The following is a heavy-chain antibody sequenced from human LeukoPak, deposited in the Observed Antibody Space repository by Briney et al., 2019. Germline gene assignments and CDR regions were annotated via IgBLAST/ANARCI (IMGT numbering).Heavy chain of an antibody. CDR3: ARVEGEMATPDY. CDR1: GGSFSGYY. Sequence: SETLSLTCAVYGGSFSGYYWSWIRQPPGKGLEWIGYIYYSGSTNYNPSLKSRVTISVDTSKNQFSLKLSSVTAADTAVYYCARVEGEMATPDYWGQGTLVTVSS. V-gene: IGHV4-59*01. D-gene: IGHD5-24*01. J-gene: IGHJ4*02. CDR2: IYYSGST.